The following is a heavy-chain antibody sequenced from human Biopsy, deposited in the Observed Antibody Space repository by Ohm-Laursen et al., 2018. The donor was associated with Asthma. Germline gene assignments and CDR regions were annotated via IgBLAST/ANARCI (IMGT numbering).Heavy chain of an antibody. J-gene: IGHJ6*02. V-gene: IGHV1-69*13. D-gene: IGHD6-19*01. Sequence: SVKVSCKAPGGTFSNFAISWVRQAPGQGLEWLGGIMTVFGTTNYAQKFQGRVTITADESTSTAYMEVTSLISEDTAIYYCARCQVGYSSGWSLLLKKIYYSGMDVWGQGTAVTVSS. CDR2: IMTVFGTT. CDR1: GGTFSNFA. CDR3: ARCQVGYSSGWSLLLKKIYYSGMDV.